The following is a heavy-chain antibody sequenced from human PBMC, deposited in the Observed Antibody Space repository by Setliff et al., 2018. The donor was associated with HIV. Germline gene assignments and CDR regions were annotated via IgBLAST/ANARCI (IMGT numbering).Heavy chain of an antibody. CDR1: GYTFTSYA. J-gene: IGHJ4*01. Sequence: ASVKVSCKASGYTFTSYAMHWVRQAPGQRLEWMGWINAGNGNTKYSQKFQGRVTITRDTSASTTYMELRGLRSDDTATYYCARVPSGAAGLVRAGFYFWGQGTLVTVSS. CDR3: ARVPSGAAGLVRAGFYF. CDR2: INAGNGNT. V-gene: IGHV1-3*01. D-gene: IGHD6-25*01.